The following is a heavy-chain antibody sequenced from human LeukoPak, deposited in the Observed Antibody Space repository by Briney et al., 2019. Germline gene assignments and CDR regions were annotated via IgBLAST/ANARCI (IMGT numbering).Heavy chain of an antibody. CDR2: IKPDGSAN. V-gene: IGHV3-7*01. CDR3: ARHFRTYSYGLDV. J-gene: IGHJ6*02. Sequence: GRSPRLSRAASRFTSSNFLMSWVRQAPGKGLEGVANIKPDGSANFYVDSVKGRFTISRDNAESSLYLQMNSLRPEDTAVYYCARHFRTYSYGLDVWGQGTTVTVSS. D-gene: IGHD2/OR15-2a*01. CDR1: RFTSSNFL.